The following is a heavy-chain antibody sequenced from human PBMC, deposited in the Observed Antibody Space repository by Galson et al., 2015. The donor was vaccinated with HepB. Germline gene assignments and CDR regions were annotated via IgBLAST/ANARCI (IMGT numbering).Heavy chain of an antibody. CDR3: ARGGYYDSSGYYEFYNGLEV. Sequence: SLRLSCAVSGFTFSSYWMHWVRQGPGKGLVWVSRINRDGSMKSYTDSVKGRFTISRDNAKKTLYLQMNNLRVDDTAVYYCARGGYYDSSGYYEFYNGLEVWGQGTTVTVSS. D-gene: IGHD3-22*01. J-gene: IGHJ6*02. V-gene: IGHV3-74*01. CDR2: INRDGSMK. CDR1: GFTFSSYW.